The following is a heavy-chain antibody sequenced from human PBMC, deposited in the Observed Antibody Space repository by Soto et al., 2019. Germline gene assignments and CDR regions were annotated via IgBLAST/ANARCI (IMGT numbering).Heavy chain of an antibody. CDR1: GFTFDDYA. V-gene: IGHV3-9*01. CDR2: INWNSGSI. D-gene: IGHD6-13*01. CDR3: VKDESINWYSGHFRH. Sequence: LRLSCAASGFTFDDYAVHWVRQVPGKGLEWVSGINWNSGSIGYGDSVKGRFAISRDNAKNSLHLQMNSLSAEDTAFYYCVKDESINWYSGHFRHWGQGTLVTVSS. J-gene: IGHJ1*01.